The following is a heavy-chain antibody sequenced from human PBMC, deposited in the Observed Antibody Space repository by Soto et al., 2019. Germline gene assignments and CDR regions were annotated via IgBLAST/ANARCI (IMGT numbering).Heavy chain of an antibody. V-gene: IGHV2-5*02. Sequence: QITLKESGPTLVEPTQTLTLTCTFSGFSLSTSEVGVGWIRQPPGKALEWLALVYWDDDKRYSPSLKSRLTITKDTSKNQVVLTMTNVDPVDTATYHCAHSRPSGPVYDFWSGGRDYYYYYMDVWGIGTTVTVSS. CDR3: AHSRPSGPVYDFWSGGRDYYYYYMDV. D-gene: IGHD3-3*01. J-gene: IGHJ6*03. CDR2: VYWDDDK. CDR1: GFSLSTSEVG.